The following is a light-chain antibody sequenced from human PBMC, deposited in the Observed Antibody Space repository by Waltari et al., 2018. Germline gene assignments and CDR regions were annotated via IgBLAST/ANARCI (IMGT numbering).Light chain of an antibody. Sequence: VLTQSPGTLSLSPGERATISCRASQSLTKRYLAWYQQKPGPAPRLLIYGASSRAAGIPDRFSGSGSGTDFTLTISRLEPDDFAVYYCQQYGSSVMYTFGQGTKLEIK. CDR2: GAS. V-gene: IGKV3-20*01. CDR3: QQYGSSVMYT. CDR1: QSLTKRY. J-gene: IGKJ2*01.